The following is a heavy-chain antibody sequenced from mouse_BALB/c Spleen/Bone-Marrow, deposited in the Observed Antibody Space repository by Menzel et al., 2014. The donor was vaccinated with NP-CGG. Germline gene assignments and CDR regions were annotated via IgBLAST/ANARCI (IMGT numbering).Heavy chain of an antibody. J-gene: IGHJ2*01. D-gene: IGHD1-1*01. CDR1: GFTFXSFG. CDR2: ISSGSSTI. V-gene: IGHV5-17*02. CDR3: ARSGSSSGYFDY. Sequence: EVMLVESGGGLVQPGGSRKLSCAASGFTFXSFGMHWVRQAPEKGLEWVAYISSGSSTIYYADTVMGRFTISRDNPKSTLFLQMTSLRSEDTAMYYCARSGSSSGYFDYWGQGTTLTVSS.